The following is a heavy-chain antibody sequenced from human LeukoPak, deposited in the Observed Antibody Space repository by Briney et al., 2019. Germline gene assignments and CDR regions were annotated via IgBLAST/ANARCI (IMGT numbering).Heavy chain of an antibody. J-gene: IGHJ4*02. CDR1: GYTFTVYY. D-gene: IGHD6-19*01. Sequence: ASVKVSCKASGYTFTVYYMHWVRQAPGQGLEWMGWINPNSGGTNYAQKFQGRVTMTRDTSISTAYMELSRLRSDDTAVYYCARAEYSSGWFDYWGQGTLVTVSS. CDR3: ARAEYSSGWFDY. CDR2: INPNSGGT. V-gene: IGHV1-2*02.